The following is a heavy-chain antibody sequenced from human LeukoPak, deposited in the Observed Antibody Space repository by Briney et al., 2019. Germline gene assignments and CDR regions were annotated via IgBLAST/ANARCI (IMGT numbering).Heavy chain of an antibody. D-gene: IGHD5-18*01. CDR1: GYSFTGFW. J-gene: IGHJ4*02. CDR2: IYPYDSET. Sequence: GESLKISCKASGYSFTGFWIGWVRQMPGKGLEWMGIIYPYDSETRYSPSFQGQVTISADRSISTAYLQWSSLKASDTAMYYCARHIGYSAWNPDYWGQGTLVTVSS. CDR3: ARHIGYSAWNPDY. V-gene: IGHV5-51*01.